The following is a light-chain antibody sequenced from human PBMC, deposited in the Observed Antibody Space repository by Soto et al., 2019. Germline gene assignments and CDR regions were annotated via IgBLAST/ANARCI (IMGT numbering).Light chain of an antibody. CDR1: QSVSSN. J-gene: IGKJ2*01. Sequence: EIVMTQSPATLSVSPGERATLSCRASQSVSSNLVWYQQKRGQAPRLLIYGASTRATGIPARFSGSGSGTEFTLTISSLQSEDFAVYYCQKYNNWPPTFGQGTKLEIK. CDR3: QKYNNWPPT. V-gene: IGKV3-15*01. CDR2: GAS.